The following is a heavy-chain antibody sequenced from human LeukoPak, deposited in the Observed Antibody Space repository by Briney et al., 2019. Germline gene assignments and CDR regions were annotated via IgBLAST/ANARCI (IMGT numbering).Heavy chain of an antibody. D-gene: IGHD2-2*01. V-gene: IGHV4-34*01. Sequence: SETLPLTCTVSGGSISSYYWSWIRQPPGKGLEWIGEINHSGSTNYNPSLKSRVTISVDTSKNQFSLKLSSVTAADTAVYYCAKQLGYCSSTSCSYWFDPWGQGTLVTVSS. J-gene: IGHJ5*02. CDR1: GGSISSYY. CDR3: AKQLGYCSSTSCSYWFDP. CDR2: INHSGST.